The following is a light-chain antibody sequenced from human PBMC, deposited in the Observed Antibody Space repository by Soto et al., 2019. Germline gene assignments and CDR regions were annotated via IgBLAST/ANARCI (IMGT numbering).Light chain of an antibody. Sequence: ESVFKRARGALALTRGERATLSCRASQSVSSSYLAWYQQKPGQAPRLLIYGASNRATGIPERFSGSGSGTEFTLTISNLQPEDFATYDFQLYYSHPLTFGQGTRLEI. CDR2: GAS. J-gene: IGKJ5*01. V-gene: IGKV3-20*01. CDR1: QSVSSSY. CDR3: QLYYSHPLT.